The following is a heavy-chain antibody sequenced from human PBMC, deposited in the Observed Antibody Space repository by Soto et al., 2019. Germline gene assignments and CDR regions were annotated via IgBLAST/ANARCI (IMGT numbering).Heavy chain of an antibody. CDR1: GFTFSSYG. CDR3: ARDRTFYGSGSKGMDF. CDR2: IRYDGSNK. Sequence: LRLSCVTSGFTFSSYGMHWVRQAPGKGLEWLAIIRYDGSNKYYGDSAKGRFTISRDNSNNTLYLEMNNLRAEDTAVYYCARDRTFYGSGSKGMDFWGQGTTVTVS. D-gene: IGHD3-10*01. J-gene: IGHJ6*02. V-gene: IGHV3-33*01.